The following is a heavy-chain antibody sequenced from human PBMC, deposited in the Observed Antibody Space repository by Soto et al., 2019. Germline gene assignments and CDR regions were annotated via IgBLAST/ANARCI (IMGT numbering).Heavy chain of an antibody. D-gene: IGHD1-7*01. J-gene: IGHJ3*02. V-gene: IGHV3-23*01. CDR3: ARRAKTATTNWGAFDI. Sequence: EVQLLESGGGLVQPGGSLRLSCAASGFTFSSYVMNWVRQAPGKGLEWVSTISYSADKTFYADSVKGRFTISRDNSRDTLFLPLNSLRADDAAVYYCARRAKTATTNWGAFDIWGQGTMVTVSS. CDR1: GFTFSSYV. CDR2: ISYSADKT.